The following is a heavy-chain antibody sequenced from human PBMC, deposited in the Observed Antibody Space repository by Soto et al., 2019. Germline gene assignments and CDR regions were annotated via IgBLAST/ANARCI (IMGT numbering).Heavy chain of an antibody. CDR1: GFTFTNAY. CDR2: LTSKHVGGTT. CDR3: AASLTEGGFDI. Sequence: GGSLRLSGAASGFTFTNAYISWVRQAPGKGLEWVGRLTSKHVGGTTDYTAPVKGRVSISGDDSKNTLYLQMNSLKNEDTAVYYCAASLTEGGFDICGQGTMLTVSS. V-gene: IGHV3-15*01. J-gene: IGHJ3*02. D-gene: IGHD3-16*01.